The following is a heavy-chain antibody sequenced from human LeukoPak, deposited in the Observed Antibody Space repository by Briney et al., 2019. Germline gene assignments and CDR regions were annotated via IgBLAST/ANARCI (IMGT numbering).Heavy chain of an antibody. CDR1: GFTVSSNY. CDR3: AREAVDAGYFDY. D-gene: IGHD4-23*01. V-gene: IGHV3-53*01. CDR2: IYSGGST. J-gene: IGHJ4*02. Sequence: TGGSLRLSCAASGFTVSSNYMSWVRQAPGKGLEWVSVIYSGGSTYYADSVKGRFTISRDNSKNTLYLQMNSLRAEDTAVYYCAREAVDAGYFDYWGQGTLVTVSS.